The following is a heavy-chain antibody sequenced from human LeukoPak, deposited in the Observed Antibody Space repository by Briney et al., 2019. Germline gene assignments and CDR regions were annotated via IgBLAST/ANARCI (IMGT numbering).Heavy chain of an antibody. V-gene: IGHV1-46*01. J-gene: IGHJ4*02. Sequence: GASVKVSCKASGGIFSNYAISWVRQAPGQGLEWMGIINPSGGSTSYAQKFQGRVTMTRDTSTSTVYMELSSLRSEDTAVYYCARKAVRYDSSGYYSIIDYWGQGTLVTVSS. D-gene: IGHD3-22*01. CDR2: INPSGGST. CDR1: GGIFSNYA. CDR3: ARKAVRYDSSGYYSIIDY.